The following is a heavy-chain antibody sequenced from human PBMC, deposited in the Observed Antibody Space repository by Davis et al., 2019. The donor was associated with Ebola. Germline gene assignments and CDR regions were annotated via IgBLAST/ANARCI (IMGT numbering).Heavy chain of an antibody. CDR3: AKDRYSSSERYFDL. CDR2: ISWNSGSI. CDR1: GFTFDDYA. Sequence: SLKISCAASGFTFDDYAMHCVRQAPGKGLEWVSGISWNSGSIGYADSVKGRFTISRDNAKNSLYLQMNSLRAEDTALYYCAKDRYSSSERYFDLWGRGTLVTVSS. V-gene: IGHV3-9*01. J-gene: IGHJ2*01. D-gene: IGHD6-6*01.